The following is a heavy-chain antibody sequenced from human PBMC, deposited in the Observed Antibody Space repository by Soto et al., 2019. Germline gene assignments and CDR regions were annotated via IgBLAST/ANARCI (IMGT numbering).Heavy chain of an antibody. D-gene: IGHD5-18*01. CDR3: ARVVDTAMVLYYYGMDF. V-gene: IGHV1-69*01. J-gene: IGHJ6*04. CDR2: IIPIFGTA. Sequence: QVQLVQSGAEVKKTGSSVKVSCTASGGTFSSYAISWVRQAPGQGLEWMGGIIPIFGTANYAQKFQGRVTITADESTSTAYRELSSLRSEDTAVYYCARVVDTAMVLYYYGMDFWRKGTTVTVSS. CDR1: GGTFSSYA.